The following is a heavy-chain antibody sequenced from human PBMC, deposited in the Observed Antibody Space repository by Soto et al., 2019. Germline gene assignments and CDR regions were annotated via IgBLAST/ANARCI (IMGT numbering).Heavy chain of an antibody. Sequence: ASVKVSCKVSGYTLTELSMHWVRQAPGKGLEWMGGFDPEDGETIYAQKFQGRVTMTEDTSTDTAYMELSSLRSEDTAVYYCATASDYGDYVGSFDYWGQGTLVTVSS. D-gene: IGHD4-17*01. J-gene: IGHJ4*02. CDR1: GYTLTELS. CDR2: FDPEDGET. CDR3: ATASDYGDYVGSFDY. V-gene: IGHV1-24*01.